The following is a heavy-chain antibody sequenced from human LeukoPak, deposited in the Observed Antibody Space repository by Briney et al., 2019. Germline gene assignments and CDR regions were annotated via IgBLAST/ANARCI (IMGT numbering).Heavy chain of an antibody. CDR2: IYYSGST. V-gene: IGHV4-59*02. D-gene: IGHD1-26*01. CDR3: ARVGGTNYYYYGMDV. Sequence: SETLSLTCVVSGGSVSGYHWGWIRQPPGKGLEWIGYIYYSGSTNYNPSLKSRVTISVDTSKNQFSLKLSSVTAADTAVYYCARVGGTNYYYYGMDVRGQGTTVTVSS. CDR1: GGSVSGYH. J-gene: IGHJ6*02.